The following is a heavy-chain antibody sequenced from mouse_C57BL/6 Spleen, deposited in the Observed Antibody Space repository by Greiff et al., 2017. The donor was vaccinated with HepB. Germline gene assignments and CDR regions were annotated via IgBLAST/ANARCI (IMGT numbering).Heavy chain of an antibody. J-gene: IGHJ4*01. CDR3: ARHLSYYAMDY. Sequence: VMLVESGPELVKPGASVKLSCKASGYTFTSYDLNWVKQRPGQGLEWIGWIYPRDGSTKYNEKFKGKATMTVDTSSSTAYMELHSLTSEDSAVYFCARHLSYYAMDYWGQGTSVTVSS. CDR2: IYPRDGST. V-gene: IGHV1-85*01. CDR1: GYTFTSYD.